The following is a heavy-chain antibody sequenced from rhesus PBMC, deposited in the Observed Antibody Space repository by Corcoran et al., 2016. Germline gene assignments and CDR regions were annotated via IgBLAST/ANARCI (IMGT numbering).Heavy chain of an antibody. CDR1: GFTFSSYW. CDR3: AKAIAANIFDY. Sequence: EVQLVESGGGLVQPGGSLRLSCAASGFTFSSYWMYWFRQALGKGLDWVSRISSDGSSPSYADSVKGRFTISRENANNSLYLQMNSLRAEDTAVYYCAKAIAANIFDYWGQGVLVTVSS. V-gene: IGHV3-119*01. D-gene: IGHD6-13*01. J-gene: IGHJ4*01. CDR2: ISSDGSSP.